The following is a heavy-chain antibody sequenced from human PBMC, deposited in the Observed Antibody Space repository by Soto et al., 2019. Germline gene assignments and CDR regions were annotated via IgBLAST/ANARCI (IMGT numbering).Heavy chain of an antibody. CDR2: INAGNGNT. D-gene: IGHD2-8*01. Sequence: QVQLVQSGAEVKKPGASVKVSCKASGYTFTGYAMHWVRQAPGQRLEWMGWINAGNGNTKYSQKFQGRVTITRDTSASTAYMELSSLRSEDTAVYYCAREGGYCTNGVCIFDYWGQGTLVTVSS. V-gene: IGHV1-3*01. CDR3: AREGGYCTNGVCIFDY. CDR1: GYTFTGYA. J-gene: IGHJ4*02.